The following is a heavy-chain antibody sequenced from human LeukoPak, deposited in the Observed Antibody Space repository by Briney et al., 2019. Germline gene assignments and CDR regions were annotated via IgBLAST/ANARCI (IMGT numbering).Heavy chain of an antibody. D-gene: IGHD7-27*01. Sequence: PRGSLRLSCAASGFTFSTYGMHWVRQAPGKGLEWVAVITNDGNYEKYADAVRGRFTISRDNSKNTLYLQMNSLSAEDTAVYYCARDSITGDNSLDFWGRGTLVTVSS. CDR3: ARDSITGDNSLDF. CDR2: ITNDGNYE. J-gene: IGHJ4*02. V-gene: IGHV3-33*05. CDR1: GFTFSTYG.